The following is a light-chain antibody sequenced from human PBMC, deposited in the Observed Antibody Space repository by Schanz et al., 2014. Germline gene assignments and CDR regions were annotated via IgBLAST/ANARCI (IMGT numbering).Light chain of an antibody. V-gene: IGKV2-28*01. CDR3: MQALQTPYT. CDR2: MGS. CDR1: QSLLHSNGYYY. Sequence: DIVVTQSPVSLPVTPGEPASISCRSSQSLLHSNGYYYLDWYLQKPGQSPQLLIYMGSNRASGVPDRFSGSGSGTDFTLKISRVEAEDVGVYYCMQALQTPYTFGQGTKLEIK. J-gene: IGKJ2*01.